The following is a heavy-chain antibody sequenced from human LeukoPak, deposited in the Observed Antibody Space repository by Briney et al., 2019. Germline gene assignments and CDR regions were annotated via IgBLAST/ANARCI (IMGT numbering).Heavy chain of an antibody. Sequence: GGSLRLSCAASGFTFSSYWMHWVRQAPGKGLVWVSRINSDGSSTSYADSVKGRFTISRDNANNTLYLQMNSLRAEDTAVYYCATDTGYSSSWYEGYYFDYWGQGTLVTVSS. CDR1: GFTFSSYW. CDR3: ATDTGYSSSWYEGYYFDY. CDR2: INSDGSST. V-gene: IGHV3-74*01. J-gene: IGHJ4*02. D-gene: IGHD6-13*01.